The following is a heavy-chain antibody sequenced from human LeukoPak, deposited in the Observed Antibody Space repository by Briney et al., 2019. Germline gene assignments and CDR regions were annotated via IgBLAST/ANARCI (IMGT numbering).Heavy chain of an antibody. CDR2: ITGSGGTI. D-gene: IGHD4-17*01. CDR1: GFTFSDYY. CDR3: AKESTVTPGNVNWFDT. J-gene: IGHJ5*02. Sequence: GGSLRLSCAASGFTFSDYYMSWIRQAPGKGLEWVSTITGSGGTIYYADSVKGRFTISRDNSKNTLYLQMNSLRAEDTAIYYCAKESTVTPGNVNWFDTWGQGTLVTVSS. V-gene: IGHV3-23*01.